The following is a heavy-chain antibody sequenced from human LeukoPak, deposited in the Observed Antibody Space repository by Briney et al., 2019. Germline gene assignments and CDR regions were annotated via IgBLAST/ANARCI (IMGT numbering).Heavy chain of an antibody. Sequence: GGSLRLSCAASGFNFNNYAMSWVRQAPGKGLEWVSGMSASGLVTYYADSVKGRFTISRDDSENTLSLQMNSLRVEDTAIYYCARDLAWGAFDYWGQGTLVTVSS. CDR2: MSASGLVT. CDR1: GFNFNNYA. V-gene: IGHV3-23*01. J-gene: IGHJ4*02. D-gene: IGHD7-27*01. CDR3: ARDLAWGAFDY.